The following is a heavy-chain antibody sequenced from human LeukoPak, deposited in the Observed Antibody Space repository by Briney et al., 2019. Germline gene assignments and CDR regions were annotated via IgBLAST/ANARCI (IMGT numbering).Heavy chain of an antibody. V-gene: IGHV5-51*01. CDR1: GYRFTSYW. D-gene: IGHD3-22*01. CDR3: ARGYYDSSGYYSVTLDY. Sequence: GESLKISCKGSGYRFTSYWIGWVRQMPGKGLEWMGIIYPGDSDTRYSPSFQGQVTISADKSISTAYLQWSSLKASDTAMYYCARGYYDSSGYYSVTLDYWGQGTLVTVSS. CDR2: IYPGDSDT. J-gene: IGHJ4*02.